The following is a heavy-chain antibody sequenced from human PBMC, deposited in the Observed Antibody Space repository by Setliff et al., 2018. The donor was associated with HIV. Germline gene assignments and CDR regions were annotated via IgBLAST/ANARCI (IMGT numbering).Heavy chain of an antibody. V-gene: IGHV4-59*08. J-gene: IGHJ4*02. Sequence: LSLTCTASGGSLLSHYWSWIRQPPGTGLEWIGYIYGSGRTFYNPSLRSRVAISADTSKGQFSLRLSYVTAADTAVYYCVRQSPGSSPPHFGDWGEGTLVTVSS. D-gene: IGHD3-10*01. CDR2: IYGSGRT. CDR1: GGSLLSHY. CDR3: VRQSPGSSPPHFGD.